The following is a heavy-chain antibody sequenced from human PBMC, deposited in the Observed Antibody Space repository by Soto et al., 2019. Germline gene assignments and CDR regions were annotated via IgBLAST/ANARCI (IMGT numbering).Heavy chain of an antibody. CDR2: IIPIFGTA. CDR1: GGTFSSYA. Sequence: QVQLVQSGAEVKKPGSSVKVSCKASGGTFSSYAISWVRQAPGQGLEWMGGIIPIFGTANYAQKFQGRVTITADESTGTAYMELGSLRSEDTAVYYCARDHRPSAGTPSTYYYGMDVWGQGTTVTVSS. J-gene: IGHJ6*02. D-gene: IGHD6-6*01. CDR3: ARDHRPSAGTPSTYYYGMDV. V-gene: IGHV1-69*12.